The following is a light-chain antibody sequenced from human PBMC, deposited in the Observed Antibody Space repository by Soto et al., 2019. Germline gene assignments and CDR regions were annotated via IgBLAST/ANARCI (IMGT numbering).Light chain of an antibody. CDR2: GAS. V-gene: IGKV3D-15*01. CDR1: QSVSSS. J-gene: IGKJ1*01. Sequence: EIVLTQSPGTLSLSPGERATLSCRASQSVSSSSLAWYQQKPGRAPRLLIYGASSRATGIPARFSGSGSGTEFTLTISSLQSEDFAVYYCQHYNNWPPGTFGQGTKVDIK. CDR3: QHYNNWPPGT.